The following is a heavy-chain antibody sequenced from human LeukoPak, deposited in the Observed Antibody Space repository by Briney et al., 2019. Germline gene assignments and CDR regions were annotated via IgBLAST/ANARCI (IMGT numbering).Heavy chain of an antibody. Sequence: GGSLRLSCAASGFTFSSYAMSWVRQAPGKGLERVSAISGSGGSTYYADSVKGRFTISRDNSKNTLYLQMNSLRAEDTAVYYCAKAMVRGVPRYGMDVWGQGTTVTVSS. CDR1: GFTFSSYA. CDR3: AKAMVRGVPRYGMDV. V-gene: IGHV3-23*01. J-gene: IGHJ6*02. D-gene: IGHD3-10*01. CDR2: ISGSGGST.